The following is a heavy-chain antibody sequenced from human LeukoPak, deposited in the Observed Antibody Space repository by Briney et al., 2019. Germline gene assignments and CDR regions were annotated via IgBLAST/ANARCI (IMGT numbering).Heavy chain of an antibody. CDR2: INSDGSST. D-gene: IGHD5-24*01. Sequence: GGSLRLSCAASGFTFRSYWMHWVCQAPGKGLVWVSRINSDGSSTSYADSVKGRFTISRDNAKNTLYLQMNSLRAEDTAIYYCTRVGYIDEGIDYWGQGTLVTVSS. V-gene: IGHV3-74*01. CDR3: TRVGYIDEGIDY. CDR1: GFTFRSYW. J-gene: IGHJ4*02.